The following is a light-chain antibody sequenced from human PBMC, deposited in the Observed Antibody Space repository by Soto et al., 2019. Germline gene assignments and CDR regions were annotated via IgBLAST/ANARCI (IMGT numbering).Light chain of an antibody. J-gene: IGKJ3*01. CDR1: QGISDY. CDR2: HAS. V-gene: IGKV1-27*01. CDR3: QNYNNFLFT. Sequence: DIQMTQSPSSLSASIGDRVTITCRASQGISDYLAWYQEKPGKAPELLIYHASTLQSGVPSRFSGSGSGTDFTLTISSLQPEDVATYYCQNYNNFLFTFGPGTKWISN.